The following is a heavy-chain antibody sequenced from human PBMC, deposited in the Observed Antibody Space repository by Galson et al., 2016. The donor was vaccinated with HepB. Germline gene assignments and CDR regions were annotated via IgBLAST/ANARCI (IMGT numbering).Heavy chain of an antibody. J-gene: IGHJ6*02. CDR3: ARDGGGTGGYYYYAMDV. V-gene: IGHV3-13*01. Sequence: SLRLSCAASGFTFSRYDMHWVRHVTGKGLEWVSAIGTAGDTYYPDSVKGRITISRENAKNSLYLQMNSLRDEDTAVYYCARDGGGTGGYYYYAMDVWGQGTTVTVSS. CDR2: IGTAGDT. D-gene: IGHD1-14*01. CDR1: GFTFSRYD.